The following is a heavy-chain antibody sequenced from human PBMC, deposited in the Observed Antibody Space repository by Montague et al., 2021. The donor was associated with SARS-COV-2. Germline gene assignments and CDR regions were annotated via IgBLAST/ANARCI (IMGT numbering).Heavy chain of an antibody. Sequence: SETRSLTCAVYGGSSSGYYWSWIRQPPGKGLEWIGEINHSGSTNYNPSLKSRVTISVDTSKNQFSLKLSSVTAADTAVYYCARGQYYSGGCVFKYYFDYWGQGTLVIVSS. J-gene: IGHJ4*02. D-gene: IGHD6-19*01. CDR2: INHSGST. V-gene: IGHV4-34*01. CDR3: ARGQYYSGGCVFKYYFDY. CDR1: GGSSSGYY.